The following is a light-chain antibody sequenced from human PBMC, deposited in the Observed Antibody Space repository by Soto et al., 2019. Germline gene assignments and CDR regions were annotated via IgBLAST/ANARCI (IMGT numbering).Light chain of an antibody. J-gene: IGKJ1*01. CDR3: QQYNNWPPWT. CDR2: AAS. CDR1: QSVDTN. V-gene: IGKV3-15*01. Sequence: IVMPQSPATLSVSPGERATLSCMASQSVDTNLAWYQQKPGQAPRLLIYAASTRATGIPARFSGRGSGTEFTLTISSLQSEDFAVYYCQQYNNWPPWTFGQGTKVDIK.